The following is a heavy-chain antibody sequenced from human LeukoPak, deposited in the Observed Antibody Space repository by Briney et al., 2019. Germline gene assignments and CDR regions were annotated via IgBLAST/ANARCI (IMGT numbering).Heavy chain of an antibody. V-gene: IGHV3-23*01. D-gene: IGHD3-22*01. CDR3: AKGSEPYYDCYFDY. Sequence: GGSLRLSCAASGFTFSSYAMSWVRQAPEKGLEWVSAISGSGGSTYYADSVKGRFTISRDNSKNTLYLQMNSLRAEDTAVYYCAKGSEPYYDCYFDYWGQGTLVTVSS. CDR1: GFTFSSYA. J-gene: IGHJ4*02. CDR2: ISGSGGST.